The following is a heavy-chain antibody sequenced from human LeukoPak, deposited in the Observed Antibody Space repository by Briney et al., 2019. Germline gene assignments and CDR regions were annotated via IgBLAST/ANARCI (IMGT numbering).Heavy chain of an antibody. CDR2: INPDSGGT. V-gene: IGHV1-2*02. J-gene: IGHJ4*02. D-gene: IGHD3-3*01. CDR3: ARDGKGVGCVEWHHDY. Sequence: ASVKVSCKASGYTFTGYYMHWVRQAPGQGLDWMGWINPDSGGTNYAQKFQGRVTMTRDTSISTAYMELDRLTSDDTAVYYCARDGKGVGCVEWHHDYLGQGTLVTVSS. CDR1: GYTFTGYY.